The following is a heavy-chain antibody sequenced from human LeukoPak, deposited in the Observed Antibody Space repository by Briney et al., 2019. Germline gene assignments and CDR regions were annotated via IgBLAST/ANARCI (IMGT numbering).Heavy chain of an antibody. D-gene: IGHD1-26*01. CDR1: GGSIISYY. V-gene: IGHV4-59*01. Sequence: SETLSLTCTVSGGSIISYYWSWIRQPPGKGLEWIGYIYYSGSTNYNPSLKSRVTISVDTSKNQFSLKLSSVTAADTAVYYCARVAGWELLTHYFDYWGQGTLVTVSS. CDR3: ARVAGWELLTHYFDY. CDR2: IYYSGST. J-gene: IGHJ4*02.